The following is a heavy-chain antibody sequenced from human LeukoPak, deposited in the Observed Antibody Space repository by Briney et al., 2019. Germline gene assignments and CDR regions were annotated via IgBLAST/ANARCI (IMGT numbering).Heavy chain of an antibody. D-gene: IGHD2-21*02. CDR1: GFTFSGYA. Sequence: GGSLRLSCAASGFTFSGYAMSWVRQAPGKGLEWVSGISGSGGSTYYADSVKGRFTISRDNSKNTLYLQMNSLRAEDTAVYYCEKDLGGSGDYRPYWGQGSVVTVSS. V-gene: IGHV3-23*01. CDR3: EKDLGGSGDYRPY. J-gene: IGHJ4*02. CDR2: ISGSGGST.